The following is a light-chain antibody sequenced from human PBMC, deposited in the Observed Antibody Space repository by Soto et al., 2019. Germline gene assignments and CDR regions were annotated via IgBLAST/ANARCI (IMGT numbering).Light chain of an antibody. CDR1: QSVNGQ. V-gene: IGKV3-11*01. Sequence: EVVLTQSPATLSLSTGETATLSCRASQSVNGQLVWYRQRPGQAPRLLIWDTYNRATGIPARISGSGSGTDYTLTITGLEPEDCAVYDGQHRNSWPLPFGGGTKVEV. CDR3: QHRNSWPLP. CDR2: DTY. J-gene: IGKJ4*01.